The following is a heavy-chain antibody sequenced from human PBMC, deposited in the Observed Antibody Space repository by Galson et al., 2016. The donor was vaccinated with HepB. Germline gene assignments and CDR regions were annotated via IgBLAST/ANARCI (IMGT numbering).Heavy chain of an antibody. V-gene: IGHV3-23*01. Sequence: SLRLSCAGSGFSFMDYAMTWVRQAPGKGLEWVSTISHSNDRTWCADSVKGRFTISRGSSKDTLFLQMTSLRAEDTAVYYSARRGGGRAWGPFDTWGQGTLVTVSS. J-gene: IGHJ4*02. D-gene: IGHD7-27*01. CDR1: GFSFMDYA. CDR3: ARRGGGRAWGPFDT. CDR2: ISHSNDRT.